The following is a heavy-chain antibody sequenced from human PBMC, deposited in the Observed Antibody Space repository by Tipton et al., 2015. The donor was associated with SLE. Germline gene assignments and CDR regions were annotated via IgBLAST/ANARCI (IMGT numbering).Heavy chain of an antibody. CDR3: ARLVRFLGGRFFDY. CDR1: SGSLSGYY. CDR2: INHSGST. D-gene: IGHD3-3*01. J-gene: IGHJ4*02. V-gene: IGHV4-34*01. Sequence: TLSLTCAVNSGSLSGYYWVWIRQPPEKGLEWIGEINHSGSTNYNPSLKSRVTISVDTSKNHFSLKLSSVTAADTAVYYCARLVRFLGGRFFDYWGQGTLVTVSS.